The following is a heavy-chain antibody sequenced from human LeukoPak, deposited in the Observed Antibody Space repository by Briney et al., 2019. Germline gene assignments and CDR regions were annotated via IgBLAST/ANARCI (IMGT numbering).Heavy chain of an antibody. CDR3: ARERLSYYYMDA. CDR1: GGSISSGGYY. Sequence: PSETLSLTCTVSGGSISSGGYYWSWIRQHPGKGLEWIGYIYYSGSTYYNPSLKSRVTISVDTSKNQFSLKLSSVTAADTAVYYCARERLSYYYMDAWGKGTTVTVSS. CDR2: IYYSGST. D-gene: IGHD1-1*01. J-gene: IGHJ6*03. V-gene: IGHV4-31*03.